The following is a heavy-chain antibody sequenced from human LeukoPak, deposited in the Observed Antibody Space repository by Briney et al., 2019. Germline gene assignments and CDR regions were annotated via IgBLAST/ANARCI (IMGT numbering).Heavy chain of an antibody. V-gene: IGHV4-59*11. CDR3: AREGGTGAFDI. Sequence: SETLSLTCTASGGSISSHSWNWIRQPPGKGLEWIAYIYDSGSTNCNPALKSRVTISVDTSKNQFSLKLSSVTAADTAVYYCAREGGTGAFDIWGQGTMVTVS. J-gene: IGHJ3*02. D-gene: IGHD1-14*01. CDR2: IYDSGST. CDR1: GGSISSHS.